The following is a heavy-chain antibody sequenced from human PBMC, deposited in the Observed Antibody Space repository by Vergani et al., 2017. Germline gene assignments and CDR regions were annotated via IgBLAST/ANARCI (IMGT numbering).Heavy chain of an antibody. D-gene: IGHD1-26*01. CDR3: ARMGWSGSYYLIFGFDY. V-gene: IGHV3-23*01. CDR2: ISGSGGST. CDR1: GFTFSSYA. Sequence: EVQLLESGGGLVQPGGSLRLSCAASGFTFSSYAMSWVRQAPGKGLEWVSAISGSGGSTYYADSVKGRFTISRDNSKNTLYLQMNSLRAEDTAVYYCARMGWSGSYYLIFGFDYWGQGTLVTVSS. J-gene: IGHJ4*02.